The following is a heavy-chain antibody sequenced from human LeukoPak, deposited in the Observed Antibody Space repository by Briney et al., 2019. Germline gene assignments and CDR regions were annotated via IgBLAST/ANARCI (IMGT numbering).Heavy chain of an antibody. D-gene: IGHD3-22*01. CDR2: IYTSGST. V-gene: IGHV4-4*07. Sequence: PSETLSLTCTVSGGSISSYYWSWLRQPAGKGLEWIGRIYTSGSTNYNPSLKSRVTMSVDTSKNQFSLKLSSVTAADTAVYHCASSGSGYYYYFQHWGQGTLVTVSS. CDR1: GGSISSYY. J-gene: IGHJ1*01. CDR3: ASSGSGYYYYFQH.